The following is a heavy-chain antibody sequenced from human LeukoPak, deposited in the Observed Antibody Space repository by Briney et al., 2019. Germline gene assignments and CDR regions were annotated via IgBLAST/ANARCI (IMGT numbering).Heavy chain of an antibody. CDR2: IKPSSGGT. V-gene: IGHV1-2*02. CDR3: ARDGSGTYYGDY. J-gene: IGHJ4*02. D-gene: IGHD2-15*01. CDR1: GYIFADYF. Sequence: ASVKVSCKASGYIFADYFFHWVRQAPGQGLEWMGWIKPSSGGTNYAQSFQGRVTMTRDTSINTAYMELSGRRSDDTAVYYCARDGSGTYYGDYWGQGILVTVSS.